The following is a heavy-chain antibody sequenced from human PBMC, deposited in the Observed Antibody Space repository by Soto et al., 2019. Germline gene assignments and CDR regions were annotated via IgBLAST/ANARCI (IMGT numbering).Heavy chain of an antibody. D-gene: IGHD3-3*01. V-gene: IGHV1-2*04. CDR2: INPNSGGT. CDR3: ARGGREDFWSGYVSYYYYYGMDV. Sequence: GASVKVSCKASGYTFTGYYMHWVRQAPGQGLEWMGWINPNSGGTNYAQKFQGWVTMTRDTSISTAYMELSRLRSDDTAVYYCARGGREDFWSGYVSYYYYYGMDVWGQGTTVTVSS. J-gene: IGHJ6*02. CDR1: GYTFTGYY.